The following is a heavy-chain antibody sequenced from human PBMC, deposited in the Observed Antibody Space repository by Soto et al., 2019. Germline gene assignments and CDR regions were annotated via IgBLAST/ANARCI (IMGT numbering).Heavy chain of an antibody. V-gene: IGHV3-23*01. CDR3: AKMGRDAYKPIDS. CDR2: ISASGYRT. CDR1: GFTFSYTA. D-gene: IGHD3-16*01. J-gene: IGHJ4*02. Sequence: GASRRLFWAACGFTFSYTAMGWVGEAAGKGLEWVSSISASGYRTYYADSVKGRFTISRDTSKNTLYLQTNSLRAEDTAMYYCAKMGRDAYKPIDSWGQGSLVTVSS.